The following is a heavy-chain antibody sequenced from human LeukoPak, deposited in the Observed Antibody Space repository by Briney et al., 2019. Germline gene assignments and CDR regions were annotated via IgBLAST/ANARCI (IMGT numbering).Heavy chain of an antibody. V-gene: IGHV4-39*01. D-gene: IGHD3-22*01. CDR3: ARHLYYDSSGYNNYFDY. J-gene: IGHJ4*02. CDR2: IYYSGST. CDR1: GGSISGSSYY. Sequence: PSETLSPTCTVSGGSISGSSYYWGWIRQPPGKGLEWIGSIYYSGSTYYSPSLKSRVTISVDTSKNQFSLKLSSVTAADTALYHCARHLYYDSSGYNNYFDYWGQGTLVTVSS.